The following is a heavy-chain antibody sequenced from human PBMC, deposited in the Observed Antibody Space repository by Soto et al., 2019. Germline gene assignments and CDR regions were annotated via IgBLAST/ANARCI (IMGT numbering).Heavy chain of an antibody. Sequence: GGSLRLSCVDSGFPFNNFEMNWIRQAPGKGLEWISYITGGGATYYADSVKGRFTISRDNAKNSLFLQVNSVGVGDTAVYYCVGGGLSYFDHWGRGTLVTVSS. CDR1: GFPFNNFE. CDR3: VGGGLSYFDH. J-gene: IGHJ4*02. D-gene: IGHD3-16*01. CDR2: ITGGGAT. V-gene: IGHV3-48*03.